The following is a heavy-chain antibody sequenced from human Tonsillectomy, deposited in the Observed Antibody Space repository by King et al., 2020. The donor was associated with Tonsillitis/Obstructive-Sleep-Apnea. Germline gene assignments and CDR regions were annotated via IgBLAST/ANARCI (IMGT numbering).Heavy chain of an antibody. CDR1: GFTFSSYA. V-gene: IGHV3-64*01. D-gene: IGHD3-16*01. CDR2: ISSNGGST. J-gene: IGHJ3*02. CDR3: ARGLRVDDAFDI. Sequence: VQLVESGGGLVQPGGSLRLSCAASGFTFSSYAIHWVRQAPGKGLEYVSAISSNGGSTYYANSVKGRFTISRDNSKNTLYLQMGSLRAEDMAVYYCARGLRVDDAFDIWGQGTMVTVSS.